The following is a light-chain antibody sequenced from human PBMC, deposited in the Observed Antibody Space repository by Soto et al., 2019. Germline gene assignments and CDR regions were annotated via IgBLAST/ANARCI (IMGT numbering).Light chain of an antibody. CDR3: QHYGSSRT. CDR1: QSVSSSY. CDR2: GVS. V-gene: IGKV3-20*01. J-gene: IGKJ1*01. Sequence: EIVLTQSPGTLSLSPGERATLSCRASQSVSSSYLAWYQQKPDQDPRRLLYGVSRRATGIPDRVSGSGSGADFTLTITKLEPEDFAVYYCQHYGSSRTFGQGTKVEIK.